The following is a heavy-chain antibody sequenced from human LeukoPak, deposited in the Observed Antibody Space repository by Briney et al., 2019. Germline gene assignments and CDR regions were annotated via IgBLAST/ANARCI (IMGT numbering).Heavy chain of an antibody. CDR2: MNPNSGKT. CDR1: GYTFTSYD. Sequence: ASVKVSCKASGYTFTSYDINWVRQATGQGLEWMGWMNPNSGKTGYAQKFQGRVTMTRNTSISTAYMELSSLRSEDTAVYYCARVGDCSSTSCYTYYYYYYMDVWGKGTTVTVSS. D-gene: IGHD2-2*02. V-gene: IGHV1-8*01. CDR3: ARVGDCSSTSCYTYYYYYYMDV. J-gene: IGHJ6*03.